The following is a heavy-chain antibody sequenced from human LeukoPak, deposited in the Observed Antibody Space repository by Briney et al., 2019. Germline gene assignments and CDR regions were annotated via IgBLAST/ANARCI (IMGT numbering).Heavy chain of an antibody. CDR1: GFTFSNYA. Sequence: PGGSLRLSCAASGFTFSNYAMGWVRQAPGKGLEWVSAISGSGGSTSYADSVKGRFTISRDNSKNTLYLQMNSLRVEDTAVYYCPPPITMAGGDDWGQGTLVTVSS. V-gene: IGHV3-23*01. D-gene: IGHD6-19*01. CDR3: PPPITMAGGDD. J-gene: IGHJ4*02. CDR2: ISGSGGST.